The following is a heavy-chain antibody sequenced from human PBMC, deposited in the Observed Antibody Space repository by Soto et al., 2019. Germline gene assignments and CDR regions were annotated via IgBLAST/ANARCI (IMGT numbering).Heavy chain of an antibody. CDR2: MSANSGNT. J-gene: IGHJ6*03. CDR1: GYTFSSFD. V-gene: IGHV1-18*01. CDR3: ARVGCSGGSCYYYYYYMDV. Sequence: GASVKVSCKASGYTFSSFDINWVRQAAGQGLEWMGWMSANSGNTNYAQKLQGRVTMTTDTSTSTAYMELRSLRSDDTAVYYCARVGCSGGSCYYYYYYMDVWGKGTTVTVSS. D-gene: IGHD2-15*01.